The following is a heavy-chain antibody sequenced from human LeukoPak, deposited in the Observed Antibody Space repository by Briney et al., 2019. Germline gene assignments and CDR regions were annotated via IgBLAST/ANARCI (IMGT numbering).Heavy chain of an antibody. CDR2: ISGSGGTT. CDR1: GFIFSNYA. Sequence: GGSRRLSCAASGFIFSNYAMTWARLTPGKGLEWVSAISGSGGTTCYADSVKGRFTISRDSSTNTLYLQLSSLRAEDTAIYYCARGGSVFAYFFDYWGQGTLVTVSS. J-gene: IGHJ4*02. V-gene: IGHV3-23*01. CDR3: ARGGSVFAYFFDY. D-gene: IGHD3-10*01.